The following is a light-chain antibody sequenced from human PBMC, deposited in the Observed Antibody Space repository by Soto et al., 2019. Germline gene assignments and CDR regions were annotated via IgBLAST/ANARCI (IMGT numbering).Light chain of an antibody. CDR2: GNS. CDR1: SFNIGAGYD. J-gene: IGLJ3*02. CDR3: QSYDSSLSGWV. V-gene: IGLV1-40*01. Sequence: QSVLTQPPSVSGAPGQRVTISCTGSSFNIGAGYDVHWYQQLPGTAPKLLIYGNSNRPSRVPDRFSGSKSGTSASLAITGLQAEDEAGYYCQSYDSSLSGWVFGGGTKLTVL.